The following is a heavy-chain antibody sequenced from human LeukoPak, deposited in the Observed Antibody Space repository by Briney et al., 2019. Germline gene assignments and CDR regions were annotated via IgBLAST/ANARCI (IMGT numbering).Heavy chain of an antibody. CDR2: VYPGDSDT. V-gene: IGHV5-51*01. CDR1: GYTFSTYW. D-gene: IGHD3-16*01. CDR3: ARLAPQGGSDEGAYYDY. J-gene: IGHJ4*02. Sequence: GESLNISCEGSGYTFSTYWVAWVRLMPGKGLEWMGIVYPGDSDTSYSPSFEGQITISADKSINTAFLQWESLKTSDTAIYYCARLAPQGGSDEGAYYDYWGQGTLVTVSS.